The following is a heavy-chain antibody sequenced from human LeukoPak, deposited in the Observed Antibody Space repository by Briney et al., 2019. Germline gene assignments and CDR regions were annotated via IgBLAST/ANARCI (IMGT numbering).Heavy chain of an antibody. CDR3: AGRDY. V-gene: IGHV4-4*07. CDR1: GGSISSYY. D-gene: IGHD1-26*01. J-gene: IGHJ4*02. Sequence: SETLSVTCTVSGGSISSYYWSWVRQPAGKRLEWIGLMYTSGSTDYNPSLESRVTISVDKSKNQLSLKLTSVTAADTAVYYCAGRDYWGQGTLVTVSS. CDR2: MYTSGST.